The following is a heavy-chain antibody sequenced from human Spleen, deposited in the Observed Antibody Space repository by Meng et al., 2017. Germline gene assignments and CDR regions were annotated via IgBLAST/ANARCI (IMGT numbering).Heavy chain of an antibody. CDR2: IYYSGST. Sequence: VQLQESGPRLVKPSQTLSLTCTVTRGSVSTGTYYWGWIRQPPGKGLEWIGYIYYSGSTYYNPSLKSRVFISLDTSQNQFSLNLNSVTAADTAVYYCARGGRTGGDFAYWGQGTLVTVSS. CDR1: RGSVSTGTYY. V-gene: IGHV4-31*03. CDR3: ARGGRTGGDFAY. J-gene: IGHJ4*02. D-gene: IGHD1-1*01.